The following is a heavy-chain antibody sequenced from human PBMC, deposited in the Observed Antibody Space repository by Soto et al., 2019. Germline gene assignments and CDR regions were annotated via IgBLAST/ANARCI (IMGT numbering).Heavy chain of an antibody. CDR1: GYTFTSYA. CDR2: INAGNGNT. CDR3: ARDGCTNGVCYGYFDY. Sequence: ASVKVSCKASGYTFTSYAMHWVRQAPGQRLEWMGWINAGNGNTKYSQKFQGRVTITRDTSASTAYMELSSLRSEDTAVYYCARDGCTNGVCYGYFDYWGQGTLVTVSS. D-gene: IGHD2-8*01. V-gene: IGHV1-3*01. J-gene: IGHJ4*02.